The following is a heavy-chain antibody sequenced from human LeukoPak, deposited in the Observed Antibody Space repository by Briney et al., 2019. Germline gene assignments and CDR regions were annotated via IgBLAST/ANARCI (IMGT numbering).Heavy chain of an antibody. Sequence: PSETLSLTCAVYGGSFSGYYWSWIRQPPGKGLEWIGEINHSGSTNYNPSLKSRVTISVDTSKNQFSLKLSSVTAADTAVYYCAREKLWFGKLLYEEMDVWGKGTTVTVSS. CDR1: GGSFSGYY. CDR3: AREKLWFGKLLYEEMDV. J-gene: IGHJ6*04. CDR2: INHSGST. D-gene: IGHD3-10*01. V-gene: IGHV4-34*01.